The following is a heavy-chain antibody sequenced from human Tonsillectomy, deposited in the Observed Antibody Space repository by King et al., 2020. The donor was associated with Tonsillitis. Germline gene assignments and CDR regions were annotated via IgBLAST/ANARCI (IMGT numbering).Heavy chain of an antibody. V-gene: IGHV3-33*08. D-gene: IGHD1-26*01. CDR2: IWYDGRNK. CDR3: ARDGRSYYYFDY. Sequence: VQLVESGGGVVHPGRSLRLSCAASGFTFSSYGMHWVRQAPGKGLEWVAVIWYDGRNKYYAESVKGRFTISRDNSKNTLYLQMNSLRVEDTAVYYCARDGRSYYYFDYWGQGTLVTVSS. CDR1: GFTFSSYG. J-gene: IGHJ4*02.